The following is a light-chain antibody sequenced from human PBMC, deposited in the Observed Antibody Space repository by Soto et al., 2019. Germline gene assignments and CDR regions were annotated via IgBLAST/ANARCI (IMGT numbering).Light chain of an antibody. CDR3: KQYDKWPPIT. CDR1: QSVVEN. J-gene: IGKJ5*01. CDR2: RAS. Sequence: EVVLTQSPATLSVSPGERATLSCRASQSVVENLAWYQQKPGQAPRLLIYRASTRATGVPDRFSGAGSGTEFTLTIRSLQSEDFAVYYCKQYDKWPPITFVQGTRLEVK. V-gene: IGKV3-15*01.